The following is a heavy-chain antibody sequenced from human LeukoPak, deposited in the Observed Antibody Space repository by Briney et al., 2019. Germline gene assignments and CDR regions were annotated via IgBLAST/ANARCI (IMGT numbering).Heavy chain of an antibody. CDR1: GGSISSSSYY. V-gene: IGHV4-39*01. D-gene: IGHD3-22*01. J-gene: IGHJ4*02. CDR2: IYYSGST. CDR3: ASDYYDSSGYPLPFDY. Sequence: SETLSLTCTVSGGSISSSSYYLGWIRQPPGKGLEWIGSIYYSGSTYYNPSLKSRVTISVDTSKNQFSLKLSSVTAADTAVYYCASDYYDSSGYPLPFDYWGQGTLVTVSS.